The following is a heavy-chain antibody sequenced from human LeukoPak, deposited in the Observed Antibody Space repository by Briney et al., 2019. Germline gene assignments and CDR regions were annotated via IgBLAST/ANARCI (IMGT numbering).Heavy chain of an antibody. Sequence: GGSLRLSCAASGFTFSSYAINWVRQAPGKGLEWVSAISGSGGSTYYADSVKGRFTISRDFSKNTLYLQMNNLRAEDTAVYYCAKDRATVPPTVFDYWGQGTLVTVSS. V-gene: IGHV3-23*01. CDR2: ISGSGGST. D-gene: IGHD4-17*01. CDR3: AKDRATVPPTVFDY. J-gene: IGHJ4*02. CDR1: GFTFSSYA.